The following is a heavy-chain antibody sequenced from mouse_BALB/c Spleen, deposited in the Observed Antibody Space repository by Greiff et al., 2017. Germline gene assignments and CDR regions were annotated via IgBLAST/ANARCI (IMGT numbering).Heavy chain of an antibody. J-gene: IGHJ2*01. Sequence: VQLQQSGAELVRPGALVKLSCKASGFNIKDYYMHWVKQRPEQGLEWIGWIDPENGNTIYDPKFQGKASITADTSSNTAYLQLSSLTSEDTAVYYCARRGANYDYWGQGTTLTVSS. CDR1: GFNIKDYY. D-gene: IGHD1-1*01. CDR2: IDPENGNT. CDR3: ARRGANYDY. V-gene: IGHV14-1*02.